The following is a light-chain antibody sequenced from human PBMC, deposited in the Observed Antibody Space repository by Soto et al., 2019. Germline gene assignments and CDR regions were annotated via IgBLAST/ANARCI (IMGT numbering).Light chain of an antibody. CDR2: EVS. Sequence: DIVMTQTPLSLSVTPGQPASISCRSSQSLLHSDGKTYFYWYLQRPGQPPRLLIYEVSNRFSGVPDRFSGSGSGTDFTLKISRVETDDVGLYFCMQTKQIPVTFGQGTKVDIK. J-gene: IGKJ1*01. CDR3: MQTKQIPVT. V-gene: IGKV2D-29*01. CDR1: QSLLHSDGKTY.